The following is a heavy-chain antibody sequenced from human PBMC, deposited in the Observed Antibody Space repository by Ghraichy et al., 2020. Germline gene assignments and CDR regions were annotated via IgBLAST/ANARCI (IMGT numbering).Heavy chain of an antibody. Sequence: SVKVSCKASAGIFTNYAISWVRQAPGQGLEWMGGIIPLLGTADYAQKFQGRITITADESTHTVYMELRSLRSEDTAMYYCARGYYYDITAYLDWFDPWGQGTPVTVSS. D-gene: IGHD3-22*01. CDR3: ARGYYYDITAYLDWFDP. CDR2: IIPLLGTA. J-gene: IGHJ5*02. V-gene: IGHV1-69*13. CDR1: AGIFTNYA.